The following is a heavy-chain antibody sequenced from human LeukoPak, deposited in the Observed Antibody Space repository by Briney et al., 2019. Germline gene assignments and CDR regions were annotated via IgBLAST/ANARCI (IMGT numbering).Heavy chain of an antibody. D-gene: IGHD3-22*01. Sequence: GGSLRLSCAASGFTFSRDAMSWVRQAPGKGLEWVSAISGSGGSTYYADSVKGRFTISRDNSKNTLYLQMNSLRAEDTAVYYCAKDQGEYYYDSSGSAYWGQGTLVTVSS. V-gene: IGHV3-23*01. CDR3: AKDQGEYYYDSSGSAY. CDR1: GFTFSRDA. CDR2: ISGSGGST. J-gene: IGHJ4*02.